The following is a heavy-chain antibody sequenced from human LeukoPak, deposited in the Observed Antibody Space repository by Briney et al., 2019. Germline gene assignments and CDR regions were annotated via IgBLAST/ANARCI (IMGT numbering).Heavy chain of an antibody. D-gene: IGHD3-22*01. V-gene: IGHV1-8*01. CDR1: GYTFTSYD. Sequence: ASVKVSCKASGYTFTSYDINWVRQATGQGLEWMGWMNPNSGSTGYAQKFQGRVTMTRNTSISTAYMELSSLRSEDTAVYYCARGLSGYYYDSSGYYGYWGQGTLVTVSS. CDR2: MNPNSGST. CDR3: ARGLSGYYYDSSGYYGY. J-gene: IGHJ4*02.